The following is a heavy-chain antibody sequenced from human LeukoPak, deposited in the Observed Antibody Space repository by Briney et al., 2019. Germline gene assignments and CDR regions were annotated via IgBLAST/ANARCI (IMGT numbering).Heavy chain of an antibody. Sequence: GGSLRLSCTVSGFTFSDYYMSWVRQAPGKGLEWVSYISSSGSMLHYADSVEGRFTISRDNAKNSLFLQINSLRAEDTAVYYCATDLTGSSSKPGDYWGQGTLVTVSS. CDR3: ATDLTGSSSKPGDY. J-gene: IGHJ4*02. CDR1: GFTFSDYY. D-gene: IGHD3-10*01. CDR2: ISSSGSML. V-gene: IGHV3-11*04.